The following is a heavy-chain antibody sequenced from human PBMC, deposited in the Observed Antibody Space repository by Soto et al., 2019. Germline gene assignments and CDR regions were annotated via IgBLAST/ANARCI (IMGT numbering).Heavy chain of an antibody. J-gene: IGHJ4*02. CDR1: GGSISNGDYY. D-gene: IGHD3-16*02. V-gene: IGHV4-30-4*01. CDR3: ASRYLY. Sequence: TLSRTCPVSGGSISNGDYYWSWIHQPPGRGLEWIGYIDSSGSTYYNPSLKSRLTMSVDMSKNQFSLRLTSVTAADTAVYYCASRYLYWGQGLLVTVYS. CDR2: IDSSGST.